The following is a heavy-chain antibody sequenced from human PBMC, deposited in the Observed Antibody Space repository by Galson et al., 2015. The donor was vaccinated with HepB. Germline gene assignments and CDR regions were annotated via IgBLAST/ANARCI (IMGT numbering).Heavy chain of an antibody. CDR1: GFTFSSYG. CDR2: IWYDGSNK. CDR3: ARDNYYYDSSGYYFAEYFQH. Sequence: SLRLSCAASGFTFSSYGMHWVRQAPGKGLEWVAVIWYDGSNKYYADSVKGRFTISRDNSKNTLYLQMNSLRAEDTAVYYCARDNYYYDSSGYYFAEYFQHWGQGTLVTASS. D-gene: IGHD3-22*01. J-gene: IGHJ1*01. V-gene: IGHV3-33*01.